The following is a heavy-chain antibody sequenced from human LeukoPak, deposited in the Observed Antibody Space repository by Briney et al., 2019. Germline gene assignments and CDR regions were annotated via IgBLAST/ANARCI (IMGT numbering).Heavy chain of an antibody. CDR1: GYTFTGYY. V-gene: IGHV1-2*02. D-gene: IGHD3-9*01. CDR3: PRNEHDILPGYSSFAY. Sequence: GASVKVSCKASGYTFTGYYMHWVRQAPGQGLEWMGWINPNSGGTNYAQKFQGRVTMTRDTSISTAYMELSRLRSDDTAVYYCPRNEHDILPGYSSFAYWGQGTWSPSP. CDR2: INPNSGGT. J-gene: IGHJ4*02.